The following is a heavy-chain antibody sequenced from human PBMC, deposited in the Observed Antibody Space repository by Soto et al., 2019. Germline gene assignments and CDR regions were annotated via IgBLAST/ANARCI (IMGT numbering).Heavy chain of an antibody. D-gene: IGHD2-21*01. Sequence: ASVKVSCKVSGYTLTELSMHWVRQAPGKGLEWMGGFDPEDGETIYAQKFQGRVTMTEDTSTDTAYMELSSLRSEDTAVYYCETGSNYYSGGSSYYYDGMDVWGQGTSVTVSS. CDR3: ETGSNYYSGGSSYYYDGMDV. CDR2: FDPEDGET. CDR1: GYTLTELS. J-gene: IGHJ6*02. V-gene: IGHV1-24*01.